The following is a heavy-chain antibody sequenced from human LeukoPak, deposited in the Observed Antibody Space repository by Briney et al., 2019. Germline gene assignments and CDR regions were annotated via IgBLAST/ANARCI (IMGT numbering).Heavy chain of an antibody. CDR3: AKDNSGYDSYFDY. J-gene: IGHJ4*02. V-gene: IGHV3-9*01. CDR2: ISWNSGSI. D-gene: IGHD5-12*01. CDR1: GFTFDDYA. Sequence: PGRSLRLSCAASGFTFDDYAMHWVRQAPGEGLEWVSGISWNSGSIGYADSVKGRFTISRDNAKNSLYLQMNSLRAEDTALYYCAKDNSGYDSYFDYWGQGTLVTVSS.